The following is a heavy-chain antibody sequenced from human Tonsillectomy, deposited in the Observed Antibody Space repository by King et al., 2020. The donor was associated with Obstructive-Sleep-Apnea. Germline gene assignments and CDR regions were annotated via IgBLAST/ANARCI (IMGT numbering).Heavy chain of an antibody. Sequence: QLQESGPGLVKPSETLSLTCTVSGGSISSYYWSWLRQPPGKGLEWIGYIYYSGSTNYNPSLKSRVTISVDTSKNQFSLKLSSVTAADTAVYYCARAPGYSSGWYEYYFDYWGQGTLVTVSS. CDR2: IYYSGST. D-gene: IGHD6-19*01. CDR3: ARAPGYSSGWYEYYFDY. J-gene: IGHJ4*02. V-gene: IGHV4-59*01. CDR1: GGSISSYY.